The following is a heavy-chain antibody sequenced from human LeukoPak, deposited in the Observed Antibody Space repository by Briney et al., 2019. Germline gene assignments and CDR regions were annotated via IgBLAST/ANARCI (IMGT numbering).Heavy chain of an antibody. J-gene: IGHJ4*02. V-gene: IGHV1-18*01. Sequence: GASVKVSCKASGYTFTSYGISWVRQAPGQGLEWMGWISAYNGNTNYAQKLQGRVTMTTDTSTSTAYMELRSLRSDDTAVYYCARALYSRGSYLPDLDYWGQGTLVTVSS. CDR3: ARALYSRGSYLPDLDY. CDR2: ISAYNGNT. D-gene: IGHD1-26*01. CDR1: GYTFTSYG.